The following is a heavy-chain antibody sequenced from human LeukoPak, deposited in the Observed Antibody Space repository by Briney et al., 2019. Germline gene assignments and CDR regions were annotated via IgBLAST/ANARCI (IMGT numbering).Heavy chain of an antibody. D-gene: IGHD3-10*01. V-gene: IGHV4-30-4*01. CDR1: GGSISSGDYY. CDR3: ARGAELLWFGEPKYFDY. Sequence: SETLSLTCTVSGGSISSGDYYWSWIRQPPGKGLEWIGYIYYSGSTYYNPSLKSRVTISVDTSKNQFSLKLSSVTAADTAVYYCARGAELLWFGEPKYFDYWGQGTLVTVSS. J-gene: IGHJ4*02. CDR2: IYYSGST.